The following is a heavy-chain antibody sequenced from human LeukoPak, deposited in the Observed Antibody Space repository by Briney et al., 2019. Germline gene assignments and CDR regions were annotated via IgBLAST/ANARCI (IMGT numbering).Heavy chain of an antibody. J-gene: IGHJ4*02. CDR3: ARATY. V-gene: IGHV3-7*01. CDR1: GFTFSSQW. CDR2: INQDGSGE. Sequence: PGGSLRLSCAASGFTFSSQWMSWVRQAPGKGLEWVANINQDGSGEYYVDSVKGRFTISRDNAKNSLYLQMNSLRAGDTAVYYCARATYWGQGTLVTVSS.